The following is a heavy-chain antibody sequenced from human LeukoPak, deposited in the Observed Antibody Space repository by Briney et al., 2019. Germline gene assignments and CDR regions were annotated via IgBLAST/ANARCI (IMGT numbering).Heavy chain of an antibody. V-gene: IGHV1-69*05. J-gene: IGHJ4*02. CDR2: IIPIFGTA. CDR1: GGTFSSYA. CDR3: ARSQTGNYGYY. Sequence: GASVKVSCKASGGTFSSYAISWVRQAPGQGLEWMGGIIPIFGTANYAQKFQGRVTMTTDTSTSTAYMELRSLRSDDTAVYYCARSQTGNYGYYWGQGTLVTVSS. D-gene: IGHD3-10*01.